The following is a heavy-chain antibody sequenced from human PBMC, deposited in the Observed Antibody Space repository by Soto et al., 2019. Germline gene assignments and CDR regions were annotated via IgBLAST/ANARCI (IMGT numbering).Heavy chain of an antibody. V-gene: IGHV4-61*08. J-gene: IGHJ5*02. CDR1: GGSVSNDDYF. CDR2: VYHSGST. D-gene: IGHD3-22*01. Sequence: SETLALSCEDTGGSVSNDDYFRGWIRQSPGKGLEWIGYVYHSGSTNYNPALKSRATVSVDKSKNQFSLALTSMTAADTAFYYCAGATGSGYYTPWGQGTLVTVPS. CDR3: AGATGSGYYTP.